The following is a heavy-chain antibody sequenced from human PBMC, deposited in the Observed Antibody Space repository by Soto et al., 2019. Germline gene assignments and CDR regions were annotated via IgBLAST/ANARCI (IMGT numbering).Heavy chain of an antibody. CDR2: IYSDGVR. V-gene: IGHV2-5*02. Sequence: QITLRESGPTLVKPTQTLTLTCTFSGFSLTSTAVAVNWIRQPPGKAPEWLALIYSDGVRHYSPSLKNRLTTPXGPSENQVVLRMTNLDPVDTATYHCAHGSGWLSDYWGQGILVTVSS. CDR1: GFSLTSTAVA. D-gene: IGHD6-19*01. J-gene: IGHJ4*02. CDR3: AHGSGWLSDY.